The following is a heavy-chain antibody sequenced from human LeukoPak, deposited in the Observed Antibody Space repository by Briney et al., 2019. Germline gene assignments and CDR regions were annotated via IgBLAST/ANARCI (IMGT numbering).Heavy chain of an antibody. CDR2: IRSKANSYAT. Sequence: GGSPRLSCAASGFTFSGSAMHWVRQASGKGLEWVGRIRSKANSYATAYAASVKGRFTISRDDSKNTAYLQMNSLKTEDTAVYYCTTGLTYKNGNYWGQGTLVTVSS. J-gene: IGHJ4*02. CDR1: GFTFSGSA. D-gene: IGHD1-14*01. CDR3: TTGLTYKNGNY. V-gene: IGHV3-73*01.